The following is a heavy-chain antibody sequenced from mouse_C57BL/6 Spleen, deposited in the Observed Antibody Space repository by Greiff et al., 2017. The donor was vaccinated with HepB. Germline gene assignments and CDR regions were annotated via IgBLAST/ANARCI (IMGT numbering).Heavy chain of an antibody. V-gene: IGHV1-61*01. Sequence: QVQLQQPGAELVRPGSSVKLSCKASGYTFTSYWMDWVKQRPGQGLEWIGNIYPSDSETHYNQKFKDKATLTVDKSSSTAYMQLSSLTSEDSAVYYCARGAITTVVIDYWGRGTTLSLL. CDR1: GYTFTSYW. CDR2: IYPSDSET. CDR3: ARGAITTVVIDY. J-gene: IGHJ2*01. D-gene: IGHD1-1*01.